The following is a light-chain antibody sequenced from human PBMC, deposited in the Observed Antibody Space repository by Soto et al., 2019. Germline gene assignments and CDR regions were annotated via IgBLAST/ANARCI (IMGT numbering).Light chain of an antibody. V-gene: IGKV1-5*01. CDR2: DAS. CDR3: QQYLHTPWT. Sequence: DIQLTQSPTTLSPSIWDRVTLTCLSSQSISSWLAWYQQKLGRAPRLLIYDASSLERGVPSRFSGSGYGTEFTLTISSLQAEDVAIYYCQQYLHTPWTFGQGTRVDNK. CDR1: QSISSW. J-gene: IGKJ1*01.